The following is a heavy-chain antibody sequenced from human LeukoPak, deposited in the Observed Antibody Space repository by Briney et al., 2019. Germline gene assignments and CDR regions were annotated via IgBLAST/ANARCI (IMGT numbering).Heavy chain of an antibody. CDR3: ARAVAMVRGVIIRGYYYYGMDV. CDR2: VSHDGSEN. Sequence: GGSLRLSCAASGFTFSSYGMHWVRQALGKGLEWVAVVSHDGSENYYAASVKGRFTISRDNSKNTLYLQMNSLRAEDTAVYYCARAVAMVRGVIIRGYYYYGMDVWGQGTTVTVSS. V-gene: IGHV3-30*03. CDR1: GFTFSSYG. D-gene: IGHD3-10*01. J-gene: IGHJ6*02.